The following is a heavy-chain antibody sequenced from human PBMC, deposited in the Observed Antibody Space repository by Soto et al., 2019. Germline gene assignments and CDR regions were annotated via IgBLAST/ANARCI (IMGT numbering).Heavy chain of an antibody. CDR3: ARELERVFDY. CDR2: IAYDGRNK. Sequence: GGSLRLSCAASGFTFSSYAMHWVRQAPGKGLEWVEVIAYDGRNKYYADSVKGRFTISRDNSKNTLYLQMNSLRIEDTAVYYCARELERVFDYWGQGTLVTVSS. V-gene: IGHV3-30*04. D-gene: IGHD1-1*01. J-gene: IGHJ4*02. CDR1: GFTFSSYA.